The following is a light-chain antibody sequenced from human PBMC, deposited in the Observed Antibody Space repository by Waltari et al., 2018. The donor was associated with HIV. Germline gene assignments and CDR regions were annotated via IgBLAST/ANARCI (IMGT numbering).Light chain of an antibody. CDR1: QSIGDS. V-gene: IGKV1-39*01. Sequence: DVKLTQSPSSLSASVGDRVTITCRASQSIGDSLSWFQVRSNKAPKLLIYGASSLQTGVPPRFRGGRSGTDFTLTIVNLQPEDFATYYSQQTYNLPLTFGGGTNVDVK. J-gene: IGKJ4*01. CDR2: GAS. CDR3: QQTYNLPLT.